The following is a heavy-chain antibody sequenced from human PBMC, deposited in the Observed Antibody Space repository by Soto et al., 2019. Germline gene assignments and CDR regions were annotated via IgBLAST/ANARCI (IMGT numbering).Heavy chain of an antibody. D-gene: IGHD3-10*01. CDR1: GFTFSGSW. Sequence: EVQLVESGGGLVQPGGSLRLSCAASGFTFSGSWMHWVRQAPGKGLVWVSRINGDGSGTSYADFVKGRFTISRDNAKNTLFLQRNGLRAEDTAVYYCARRIFGSGTANDYWGQGTLVTASS. V-gene: IGHV3-74*01. CDR2: INGDGSGT. J-gene: IGHJ4*02. CDR3: ARRIFGSGTANDY.